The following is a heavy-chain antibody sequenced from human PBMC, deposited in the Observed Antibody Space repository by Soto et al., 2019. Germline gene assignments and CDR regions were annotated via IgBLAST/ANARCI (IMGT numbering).Heavy chain of an antibody. J-gene: IGHJ4*02. CDR2: MSSGGTTI. Sequence: GGSLRLSSAASGFTFSDYYMSWIRQATGKGLEWVSYMSSGGTTIYYTDSVKGVFTISRDTATNSLYLQMNSLRAEDTAVYYCERVRGDSSVSYYFDYWGQGTLVTVSS. D-gene: IGHD3-22*01. CDR3: ERVRGDSSVSYYFDY. CDR1: GFTFSDYY. V-gene: IGHV3-11*01.